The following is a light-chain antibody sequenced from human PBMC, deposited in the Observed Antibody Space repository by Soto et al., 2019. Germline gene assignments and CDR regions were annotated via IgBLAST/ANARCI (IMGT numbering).Light chain of an antibody. Sequence: EIVLTQSPGTLSLSPGERATLSCRASQSATSNYLAWYQQKPGQAPRLLIYAASSLQSGVPSRFSGSGSGTDFTLTISSLQPEDFATYYCQQSYSTPRVFGGGTKVEIK. CDR3: QQSYSTPRV. CDR1: QSATSNY. V-gene: IGKV3-20*01. CDR2: AAS. J-gene: IGKJ4*01.